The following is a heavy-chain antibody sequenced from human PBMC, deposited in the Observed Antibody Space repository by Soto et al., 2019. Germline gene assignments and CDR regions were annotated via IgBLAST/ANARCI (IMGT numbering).Heavy chain of an antibody. Sequence: PGESLKISCKGSGYSFTSYWITWVRQMPGKGLEWMGRIDPSDSYTNYSPSFQGHVTISADKSISTAYLQWSSLKASDTAMYYCASLLGYCSGGTCSLDYWGQGTLVTAPQ. CDR3: ASLLGYCSGGTCSLDY. CDR1: GYSFTSYW. V-gene: IGHV5-10-1*01. CDR2: IDPSDSYT. D-gene: IGHD2-15*01. J-gene: IGHJ4*02.